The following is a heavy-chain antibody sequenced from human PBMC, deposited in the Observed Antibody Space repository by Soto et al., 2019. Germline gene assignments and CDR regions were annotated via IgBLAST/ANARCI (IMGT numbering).Heavy chain of an antibody. CDR1: GYTFTSYG. CDR2: ISAYNGNT. CDR3: ARLAMVNGDYEFYILDY. V-gene: IGHV1-18*01. D-gene: IGHD4-17*01. Sequence: ASVKVSCKASGYTFTSYGISWVRQAPGQGLEWMGWISAYNGNTNYAQKLQGRVTMTTDTSTSTAYMELRSLRSDDTAVYYCARLAMVNGDYEFYILDYWGQGTLVTVSS. J-gene: IGHJ4*02.